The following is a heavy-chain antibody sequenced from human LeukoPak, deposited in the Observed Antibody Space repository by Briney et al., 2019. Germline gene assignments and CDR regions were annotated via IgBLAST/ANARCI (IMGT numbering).Heavy chain of an antibody. Sequence: GGSLRLSXAASGFTFSSYSMNWVRQAPGKGLEWVSSISSSSSYIYYADSVKGRFTISRDNAKNSLYLQMNSLRAEDTAVYYCASRDLSTSCYDYWGQGTLVTVSS. CDR1: GFTFSSYS. J-gene: IGHJ4*02. V-gene: IGHV3-21*01. CDR2: ISSSSSYI. D-gene: IGHD2-2*01. CDR3: ASRDLSTSCYDY.